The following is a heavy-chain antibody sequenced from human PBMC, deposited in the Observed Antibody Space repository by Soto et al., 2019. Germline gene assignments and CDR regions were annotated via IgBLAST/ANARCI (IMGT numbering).Heavy chain of an antibody. V-gene: IGHV4-59*08. Sequence: SETLSLTCTVSGGSISSYYWSWIRQPPGKGLEWIGYIYYSGSTNYNPSLESRVAISVDTSKNQFSLKLSSVTAADTAVYYCARAVAGKSFAFDIWGQGTMVTVSS. CDR2: IYYSGST. CDR3: ARAVAGKSFAFDI. J-gene: IGHJ3*02. CDR1: GGSISSYY. D-gene: IGHD6-19*01.